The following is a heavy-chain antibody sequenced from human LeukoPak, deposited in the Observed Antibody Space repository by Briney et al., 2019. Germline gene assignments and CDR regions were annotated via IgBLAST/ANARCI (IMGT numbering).Heavy chain of an antibody. CDR1: GYSFTDYL. J-gene: IGHJ5*02. D-gene: IGHD6-13*01. CDR2: MHPGDSDT. Sequence: GESLKISCKGSGYSFTDYLIGWVRQMPGKSLEWMGIMHPGDSDTRYSPSFQGQVTISADKSISTAYLQWSSLRASDTAMYYCARSSSNYFNWFDPWGQGTLVTVSS. V-gene: IGHV5-51*01. CDR3: ARSSSNYFNWFDP.